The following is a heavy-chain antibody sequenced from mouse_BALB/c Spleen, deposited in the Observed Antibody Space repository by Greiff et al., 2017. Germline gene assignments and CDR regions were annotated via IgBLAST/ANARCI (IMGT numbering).Heavy chain of an antibody. CDR1: GFTFSSYG. CDR3: ARVDWDRDYFDY. J-gene: IGHJ2*01. Sequence: EVKLVESGGGLVQPGGSLKLSCAASGFTFSSYGMSWVRQTPDKRLELVATITSNGGSTYYPDSVKGRCTISRDKAKNTLYLQMSSLKSEDTAMYYCARVDWDRDYFDYWGQGTTLTVSS. V-gene: IGHV5-6-3*01. CDR2: ITSNGGST. D-gene: IGHD4-1*01.